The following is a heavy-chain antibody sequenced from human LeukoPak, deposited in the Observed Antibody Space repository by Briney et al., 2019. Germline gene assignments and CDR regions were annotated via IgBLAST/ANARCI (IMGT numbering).Heavy chain of an antibody. CDR1: GGSISSYY. V-gene: IGHV4-59*01. Sequence: YPSETLSLTCTVSGGSISSYYWSWIRQPPGKGLEWIGYIYYSGSTNYNPSLKSRVTISVDTSKNQFSLKLSSVTAADTAVYYCARAYYDILTGYSHVDYWGQGTLVTVSS. J-gene: IGHJ4*02. CDR2: IYYSGST. CDR3: ARAYYDILTGYSHVDY. D-gene: IGHD3-9*01.